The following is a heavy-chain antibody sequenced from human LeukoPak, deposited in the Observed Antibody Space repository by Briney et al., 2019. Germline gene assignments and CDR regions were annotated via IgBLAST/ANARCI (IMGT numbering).Heavy chain of an antibody. CDR3: ARAQDYCSGSTCYGYFQY. CDR1: GSTVSRNY. J-gene: IGHJ1*01. Sequence: GGSLRLSCAASGSTVSRNYMSWVRQAQGKGLEWVSATYSGGSTYYADSVKGRFTVSSDSSKNTLYLQMNSLQAEDTAIYYCARAQDYCSGSTCYGYFQYWGQGTLVTVSS. V-gene: IGHV3-53*01. D-gene: IGHD2-15*01. CDR2: TYSGGST.